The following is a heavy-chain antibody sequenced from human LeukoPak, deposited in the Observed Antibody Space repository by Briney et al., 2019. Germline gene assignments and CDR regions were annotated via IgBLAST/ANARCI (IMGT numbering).Heavy chain of an antibody. CDR2: IKQDGSEK. CDR3: ARVINVYYYGMDV. D-gene: IGHD3-22*01. Sequence: GGSLRLSCAASGFTFSSYAMYWVRQAPGKGLEWVANIKQDGSEKYYVDSVKGRFTISRDNAKNSLYLQMNSLRAEDTAVYYCARVINVYYYGMDVWGQGTTVTVSS. CDR1: GFTFSSYA. V-gene: IGHV3-7*01. J-gene: IGHJ6*02.